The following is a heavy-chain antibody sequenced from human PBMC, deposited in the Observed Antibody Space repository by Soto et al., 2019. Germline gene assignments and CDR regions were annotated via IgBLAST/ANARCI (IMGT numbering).Heavy chain of an antibody. V-gene: IGHV5-51*01. CDR1: GYRFTLYW. D-gene: IGHD2-2*01. CDR2: IYPGDSDT. Sequence: GESLNISYKGSGYRFTLYWIGWVRQIHGKGLEWMGIIYPGDSDTRYSPSFQGQVTISADKSISTAYLQWSSLKASDTAMYYCARQVTCSSTSCYPSYYYYYGMDVWGQGTTVTVSS. CDR3: ARQVTCSSTSCYPSYYYYYGMDV. J-gene: IGHJ6*02.